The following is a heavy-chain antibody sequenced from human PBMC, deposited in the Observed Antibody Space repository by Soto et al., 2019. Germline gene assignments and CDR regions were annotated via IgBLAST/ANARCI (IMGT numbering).Heavy chain of an antibody. CDR2: IIPIFGTA. CDR1: GGTFSSYA. D-gene: IGHD2-15*01. V-gene: IGHV1-69*13. Sequence: SVKVSCKASGGTFSSYAISWVRQAPGQGLEWMGGIIPIFGTANYAQKFQGRVTITADESTSTAYMELSRLRSDDTAVYYCARSVATPLSNWFDPWGQGTLVTVSS. CDR3: ARSVATPLSNWFDP. J-gene: IGHJ5*02.